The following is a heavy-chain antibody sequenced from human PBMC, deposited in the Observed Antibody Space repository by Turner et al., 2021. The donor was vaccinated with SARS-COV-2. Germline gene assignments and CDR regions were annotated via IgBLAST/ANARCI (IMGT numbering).Heavy chain of an antibody. Sequence: QVQLVQSGAEVKKPGASVKVSCKASGYTFTNYGISRVRQAPGQGLEWMGWISSYNGNTNYAQNLQGRVTLTTDTSTSTAYMEVRSLRSDDTAIYYCARDWAGGYYFDFWGQGTLVTVSS. CDR1: GYTFTNYG. D-gene: IGHD6-19*01. CDR2: ISSYNGNT. J-gene: IGHJ4*02. CDR3: ARDWAGGYYFDF. V-gene: IGHV1-18*01.